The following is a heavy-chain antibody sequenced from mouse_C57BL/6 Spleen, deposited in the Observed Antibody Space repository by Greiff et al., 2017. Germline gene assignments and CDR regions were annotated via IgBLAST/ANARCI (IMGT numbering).Heavy chain of an antibody. CDR3: ARWTPYYAMDY. CDR1: GYTFTSYW. CDR2: IHPNSGST. Sequence: LQQPGAELVKPGASVKLSCKASGYTFTSYWMHWVKQRPGQGLEWIGMIHPNSGSTNYNEKFKSKATLTVDKSSSTAYMQLSSLTSEDSAVYFCARWTPYYAMDYWGQGTSVTVSS. V-gene: IGHV1-64*01. J-gene: IGHJ4*01.